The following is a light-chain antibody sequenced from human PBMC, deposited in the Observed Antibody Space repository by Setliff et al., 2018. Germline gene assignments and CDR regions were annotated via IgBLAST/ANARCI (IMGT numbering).Light chain of an antibody. CDR1: SSDVGGYDY. CDR2: EVS. CDR3: SSYAGSNNFV. V-gene: IGLV2-8*01. J-gene: IGLJ1*01. Sequence: QSALTQPASVSGSPGQSITISCTGTSSDVGGYDYVSWYQQHPDKAPKLMIYEVSKRPSGVPDRFSGSKSGNTASLTVSGLQAEDEADYYCSSYAGSNNFVFGTGTKVTV.